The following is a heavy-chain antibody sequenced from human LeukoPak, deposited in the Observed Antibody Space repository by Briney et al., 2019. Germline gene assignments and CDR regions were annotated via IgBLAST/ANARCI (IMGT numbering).Heavy chain of an antibody. J-gene: IGHJ4*02. CDR2: ISHDGSNK. V-gene: IGHV3-30*01. D-gene: IGHD6-13*01. CDR3: ARGEVASSTVAASGIFDY. CDR1: GFTFSRHA. Sequence: GRSLRLSCLASGFTFSRHAMHWVRQTPGKGLEWMAVISHDGSNKYYADSMKGRFTISRDNSKNSLFLQMNSLRPEDTAIYYCARGEVASSTVAASGIFDYWGQGTLVIVSS.